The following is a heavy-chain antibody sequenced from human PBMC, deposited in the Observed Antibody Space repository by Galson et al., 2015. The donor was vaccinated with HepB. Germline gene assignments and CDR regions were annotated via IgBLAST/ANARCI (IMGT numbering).Heavy chain of an antibody. Sequence: SVKVSCKASGYTFTSYAMHWVRQAPGQRLEWMGWINAGNGNTKYSQKFQGRVTITRDTSASTAYMELSSLRSEDTAVYYCARGPLAAAGYYYYYYGMDVWGQGTTVTVSS. V-gene: IGHV1-3*01. J-gene: IGHJ6*02. CDR1: GYTFTSYA. CDR2: INAGNGNT. CDR3: ARGPLAAAGYYYYYYGMDV. D-gene: IGHD6-13*01.